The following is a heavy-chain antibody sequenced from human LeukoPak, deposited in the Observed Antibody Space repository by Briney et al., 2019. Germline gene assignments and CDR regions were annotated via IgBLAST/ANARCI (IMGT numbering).Heavy chain of an antibody. Sequence: PGGSLRLSCAASGFSFSSYDIHWVRQAPGKGLEGVAFIQYDGRNKYYADSVKGRFTISRHNSKNTLYLQMNSLRGEDTAVYYCAKLPATTSPFDYWGQGTLVTVSS. D-gene: IGHD2-2*01. CDR1: GFSFSSYD. CDR3: AKLPATTSPFDY. CDR2: IQYDGRNK. J-gene: IGHJ4*02. V-gene: IGHV3-30*02.